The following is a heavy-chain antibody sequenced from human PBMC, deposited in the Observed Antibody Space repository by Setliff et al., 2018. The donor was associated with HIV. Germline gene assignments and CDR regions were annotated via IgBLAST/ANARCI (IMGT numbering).Heavy chain of an antibody. Sequence: GESLKISCAASGFTFGSYWMSWVRQAPGQGLEYVAHIKGDGSKTKYVDSVRGRFTISRDNAKKSLYLQMNSLRAEDTAVYYCVSTPGVFYFDFWGQGTPVTSPQ. D-gene: IGHD2-15*01. CDR2: IKGDGSKT. CDR3: VSTPGVFYFDF. V-gene: IGHV3-7*03. CDR1: GFTFGSYW. J-gene: IGHJ4*02.